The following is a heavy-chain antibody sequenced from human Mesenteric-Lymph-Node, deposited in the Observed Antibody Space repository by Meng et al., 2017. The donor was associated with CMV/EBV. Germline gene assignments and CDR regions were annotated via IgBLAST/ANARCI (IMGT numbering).Heavy chain of an antibody. V-gene: IGHV4-31*02. CDR1: GDSVTNADCQ. CDR3: ARVFLRANYYFDF. J-gene: IGHJ4*02. Sequence: SGDSVTNADCQWSWIRPRPGKDLEWLAYITYSGYISSNPSLAGRATMSMDSSKNLLSLQLRSVTAADTAIYYCARVFLRANYYFDFWGQGTLVTVSS. D-gene: IGHD2/OR15-2a*01. CDR2: ITYSGYI.